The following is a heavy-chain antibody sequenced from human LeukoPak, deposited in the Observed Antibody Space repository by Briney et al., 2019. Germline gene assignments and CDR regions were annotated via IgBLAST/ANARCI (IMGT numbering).Heavy chain of an antibody. V-gene: IGHV4-31*03. CDR3: ARYCSSTSRPFEY. J-gene: IGHJ4*02. Sequence: SQTLSLTCTVSGDSVISGTSFWGWIRQHPGKGLEWVGYIHHSGHTYDNPSLQSRVIISMDKSKNLFSLKPNSVTAADTAVYYCARYCSSTSRPFEYWGQGALVTVSS. CDR1: GDSVISGTSF. CDR2: IHHSGHT. D-gene: IGHD2-2*01.